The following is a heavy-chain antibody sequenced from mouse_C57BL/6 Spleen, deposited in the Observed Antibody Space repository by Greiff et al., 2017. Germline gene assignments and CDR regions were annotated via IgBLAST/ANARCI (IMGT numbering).Heavy chain of an antibody. CDR2: IYPGDGDT. Sequence: VQLQESGAELVKPGASVKISCKASGYAFSSYWMNWVKQRPGKGLEWIGQIYPGDGDTNYNGKFKGKATLTADKSSSTAYMQLSSLTSEDSAVYFGARERVTTVVEDYAMDYWGQGTSVTVSS. J-gene: IGHJ4*01. CDR1: GYAFSSYW. V-gene: IGHV1-80*01. CDR3: ARERVTTVVEDYAMDY. D-gene: IGHD1-1*01.